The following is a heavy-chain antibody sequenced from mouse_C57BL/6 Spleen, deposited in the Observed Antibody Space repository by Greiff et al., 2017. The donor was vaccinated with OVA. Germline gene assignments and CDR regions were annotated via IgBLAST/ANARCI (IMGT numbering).Heavy chain of an antibody. CDR2: INPSTGGT. CDR1: GYSFTGYY. J-gene: IGHJ4*01. D-gene: IGHD1-3*01. Sequence: VQLQQSGPELVKPGASVKISCKASGYSFTGYYMNWVKQSPEKSLEWIGEINPSTGGTTYNQKFKAKATLTVDKSSSTAYMQLKSLTSEDSAVYYCARKNRGGSYDMDYWGQGTSVTVSS. V-gene: IGHV1-42*01. CDR3: ARKNRGGSYDMDY.